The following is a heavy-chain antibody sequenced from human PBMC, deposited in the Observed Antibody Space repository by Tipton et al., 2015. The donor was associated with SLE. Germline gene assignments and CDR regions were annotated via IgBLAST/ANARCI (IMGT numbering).Heavy chain of an antibody. J-gene: IGHJ4*02. Sequence: TLSLTCNVSGYSIRNGYYWGWIRQAPGKGLEWTGTIHHSGITYYNPSLKSRVTISVDTSKNQFSLKLRSVTAADTAVYYCAREYSGYDYRTFDHWGQGTLVTGSS. D-gene: IGHD5-12*01. CDR2: IHHSGIT. CDR1: GYSIRNGYY. CDR3: AREYSGYDYRTFDH. V-gene: IGHV4-38-2*02.